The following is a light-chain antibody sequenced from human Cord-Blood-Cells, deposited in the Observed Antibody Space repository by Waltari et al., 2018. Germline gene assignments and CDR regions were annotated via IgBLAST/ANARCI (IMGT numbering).Light chain of an antibody. J-gene: IGKJ3*01. CDR3: QQYDNLPFT. CDR1: QDISNY. CDR2: DAS. Sequence: DIQMTQYPSSLSASVGDRVTITCQASQDISNYLNWYQQKPGKAPTLLIYDASNLETGVPSRFSGSGSGTDFTFTISSLQPEDIATYYCQQYDNLPFTFGPGTKVDIK. V-gene: IGKV1-33*01.